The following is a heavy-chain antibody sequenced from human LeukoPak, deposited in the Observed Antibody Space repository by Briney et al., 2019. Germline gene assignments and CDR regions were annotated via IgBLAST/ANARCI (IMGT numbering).Heavy chain of an antibody. J-gene: IGHJ4*02. CDR2: INSDGSST. D-gene: IGHD6-19*01. CDR1: GFTFSSYW. V-gene: IGHV3-74*01. CDR3: ARGGSGWYGEFDY. Sequence: GGSLRLSCAASGFTFSSYWMHWVRQAPGKGLVWVSRINSDGSSTSYAGSVKGRFTISRDNAKNTLYLQMNSLRAEDTAVYYCARGGSGWYGEFDYWGQGTLVTVSS.